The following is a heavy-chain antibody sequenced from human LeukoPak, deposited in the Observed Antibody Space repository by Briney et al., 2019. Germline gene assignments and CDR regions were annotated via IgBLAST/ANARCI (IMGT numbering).Heavy chain of an antibody. J-gene: IGHJ4*02. CDR2: INPNSGGT. CDR3: ARGNRYFDWLSLFDY. V-gene: IGHV1-2*02. CDR1: GYTFTDYY. Sequence: ASVKVSCMASGYTFTDYYMHWVRQAPGQGLEWMGWINPNSGGTNYAQKFQGRVTMTRDTSISTAYMELSRLRSDDTAVYYCARGNRYFDWLSLFDYWGQGTLVTVSS. D-gene: IGHD3-9*01.